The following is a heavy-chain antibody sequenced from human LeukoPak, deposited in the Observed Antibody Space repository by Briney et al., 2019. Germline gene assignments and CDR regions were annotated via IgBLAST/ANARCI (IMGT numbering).Heavy chain of an antibody. V-gene: IGHV3-30-3*01. J-gene: IGHJ6*02. CDR2: ISYDGSNK. D-gene: IGHD3-10*01. CDR3: ARERTGSMVRGVKQPGGHYYYYYGMDV. Sequence: GRSLRLSCAASGFTFSSYAMHWVRQAPGKGLEWVAVISYDGSNKYYADSVKGRFTISGDNSKNTLYLQMNSLRAEDTAVYYCARERTGSMVRGVKQPGGHYYYYYGMDVWGQGTTVTVSS. CDR1: GFTFSSYA.